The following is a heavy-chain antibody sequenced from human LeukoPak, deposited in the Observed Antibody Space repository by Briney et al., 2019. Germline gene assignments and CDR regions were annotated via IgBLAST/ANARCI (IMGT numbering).Heavy chain of an antibody. D-gene: IGHD6-19*01. J-gene: IGHJ4*02. V-gene: IGHV1-69*13. Sequence: SVKVSCKASGYTFTSYGISWVRQAPGQGLEWMGGIIPIFGTANYAQKFQGRVTITADESTSTAYMELSSLRSEDTAVYYCARTGYSSGWGGWGQGTLVTVSS. CDR3: ARTGYSSGWGG. CDR1: GYTFTSYG. CDR2: IIPIFGTA.